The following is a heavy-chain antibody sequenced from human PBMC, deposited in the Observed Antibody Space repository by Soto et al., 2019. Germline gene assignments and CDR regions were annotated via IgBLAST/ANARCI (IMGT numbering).Heavy chain of an antibody. CDR3: ASLGGTIEY. Sequence: QVHLQESGPGLVKPSETLSLTCTVSGGSISSYYWNWIRQPAGKGLEWIGRIHSSGYTNYNSSLRSRVTMSVDSSKIQISLKMTSVTAADTAVYYCASLGGTIEYWAQGTLVTVSS. V-gene: IGHV4-4*07. CDR1: GGSISSYY. CDR2: IHSSGYT. D-gene: IGHD1-26*01. J-gene: IGHJ4*02.